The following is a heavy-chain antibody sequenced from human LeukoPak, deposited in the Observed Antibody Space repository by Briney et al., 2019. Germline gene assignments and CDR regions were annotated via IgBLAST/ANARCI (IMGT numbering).Heavy chain of an antibody. Sequence: GGSLRLSCAASGFTFSSYWMHWVRQAPGKGLEYVSGISSNGGSTYYANSVKGRFTISRDNSKNTLYLQMGSLRDEDMAVYYCARDLDGDLMYWGQGTLVTVSS. CDR1: GFTFSSYW. J-gene: IGHJ4*02. V-gene: IGHV3-64*01. CDR3: ARDLDGDLMY. CDR2: ISSNGGST. D-gene: IGHD4-17*01.